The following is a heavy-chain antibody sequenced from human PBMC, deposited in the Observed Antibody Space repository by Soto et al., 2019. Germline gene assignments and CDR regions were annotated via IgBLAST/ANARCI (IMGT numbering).Heavy chain of an antibody. Sequence: GGSLRLSCAVSGFLFSRYSMNWVRQAPGKGLEWVSSIGTSGSYIYDTDSVKGRFTISRDNTKDSLYLQMNSLRAEDTAIYYSARGSAFIGLDYWGQGTPVTVSS. V-gene: IGHV3-21*01. CDR2: IGTSGSYI. J-gene: IGHJ4*02. D-gene: IGHD1-26*01. CDR3: ARGSAFIGLDY. CDR1: GFLFSRYS.